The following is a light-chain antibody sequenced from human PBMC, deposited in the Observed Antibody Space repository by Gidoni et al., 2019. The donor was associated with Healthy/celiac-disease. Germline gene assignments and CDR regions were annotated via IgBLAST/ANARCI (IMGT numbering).Light chain of an antibody. CDR2: QDS. CDR3: QAWDSSTYYV. Sequence: SYELTQPPSVSVSPGQTASITCSGDKLGDKYACWYQQKPGQSPVLVIYQDSKRPSGLPERFSGSNSGNTATLTISGTQAMDEADYYCQAWDSSTYYVFGTGTTVTVL. V-gene: IGLV3-1*01. J-gene: IGLJ1*01. CDR1: KLGDKY.